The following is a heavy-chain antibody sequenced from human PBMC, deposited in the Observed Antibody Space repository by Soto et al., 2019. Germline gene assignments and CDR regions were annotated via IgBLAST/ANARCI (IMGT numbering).Heavy chain of an antibody. Sequence: GGSLRLSCAASGFTFSSYAMHWVRQAPGKGLEWVAVISYDGSNKYYADSVKGRFTISRDNSKNTLYLQMNSLRAEDTAVYYCARDPTVVTDYDAFDIWGQGTMVTVSS. D-gene: IGHD2-15*01. V-gene: IGHV3-30-3*01. CDR2: ISYDGSNK. CDR1: GFTFSSYA. J-gene: IGHJ3*02. CDR3: ARDPTVVTDYDAFDI.